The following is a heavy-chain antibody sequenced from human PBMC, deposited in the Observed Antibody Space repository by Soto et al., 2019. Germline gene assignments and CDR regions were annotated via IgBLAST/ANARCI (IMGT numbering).Heavy chain of an antibody. J-gene: IGHJ6*02. Sequence: QVTLKESGPVLVKPTETLTLTCTVSGFSLNNAAMGVSWIRQPPGKALEWLAHIFSSDKKTYSTSLKSRLTISKYTSKSQVVLTMTNMDPVDTGTYFCARINSPTHYFYYGMDVWGLGTTVTVSS. CDR2: IFSSDKK. V-gene: IGHV2-26*01. CDR1: GFSLNNAAMG. CDR3: ARINSPTHYFYYGMDV. D-gene: IGHD4-4*01.